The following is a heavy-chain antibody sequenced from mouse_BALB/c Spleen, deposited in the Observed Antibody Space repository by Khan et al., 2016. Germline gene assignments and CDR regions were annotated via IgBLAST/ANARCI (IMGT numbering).Heavy chain of an antibody. CDR2: INTYTGEP. J-gene: IGHJ2*01. D-gene: IGHD2-10*01. V-gene: IGHV9-3-1*01. CDR3: ARRAYFDNLCDY. CDR1: GYTFTNYG. Sequence: QIQLVQSGPELKKPGETVKISCKASGYTFTNYGMNWVKQAPGKGLKWMGWINTYTGEPTYADDFKGRFAFSLETSASTAYLTINNLKNDDTATYFCARRAYFDNLCDYWGQGTTLTVSS.